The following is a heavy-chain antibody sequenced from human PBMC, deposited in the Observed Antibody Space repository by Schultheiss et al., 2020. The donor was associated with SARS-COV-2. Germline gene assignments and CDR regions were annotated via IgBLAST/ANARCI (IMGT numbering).Heavy chain of an antibody. CDR2: IYSGGTT. J-gene: IGHJ6*02. Sequence: SCAASGFTVSNNYMSWVRQAPGKGLQWVSVIYSGGTTYYADSVKGRFTISRDNSKNTLYLQMNSLRAEDTAVYYCAREGYGGNSYYYGMDVWGQGTTVTVSS. V-gene: IGHV3-66*01. D-gene: IGHD4-23*01. CDR1: GFTVSNNY. CDR3: AREGYGGNSYYYGMDV.